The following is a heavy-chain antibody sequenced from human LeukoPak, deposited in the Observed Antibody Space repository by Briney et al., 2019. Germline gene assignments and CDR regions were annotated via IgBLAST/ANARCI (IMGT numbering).Heavy chain of an antibody. J-gene: IGHJ4*02. Sequence: ASVKVSCKASGYSFSTYFVHWLRQAPGQGLEWMGMINLRADTTVRSQNFQGRVTMTRDMSTSTVHMELSSLRSEDTAVYYCARELPHSYFFDYWGQGTLVTASS. CDR2: INLRADTT. CDR3: ARELPHSYFFDY. D-gene: IGHD3-10*01. CDR1: GYSFSTYF. V-gene: IGHV1-46*01.